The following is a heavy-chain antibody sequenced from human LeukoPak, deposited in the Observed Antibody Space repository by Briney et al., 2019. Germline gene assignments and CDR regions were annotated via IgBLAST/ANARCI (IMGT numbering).Heavy chain of an antibody. V-gene: IGHV1-2*02. CDR3: ARDLGGNALDI. CDR1: GYTFTANH. J-gene: IGHJ3*02. D-gene: IGHD3-16*01. Sequence: GASVKVSCKASGYTFTANHMHWVRQAPGQGLEYMGWINSNSGGTNYAQKFHGRVTMTRHTSISTVYMELSRLTSDDTAVYYCARDLGGNALDIWGQGTVVTVSS. CDR2: INSNSGGT.